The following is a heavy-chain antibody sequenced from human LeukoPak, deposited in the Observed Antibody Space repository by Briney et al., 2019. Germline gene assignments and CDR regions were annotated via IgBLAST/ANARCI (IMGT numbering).Heavy chain of an antibody. D-gene: IGHD6-19*01. J-gene: IGHJ4*02. CDR2: ISGDGGST. Sequence: GGSLRLSCAASGFTFSSYEMNWVRQAPGKGLEWVSLISGDGGSTFYADSVKGRFTISRDNSKNSLYLQMSSLRSEDTALYYCARESESSGWYDYWGQGTLVTVSS. CDR1: GFTFSSYE. CDR3: ARESESSGWYDY. V-gene: IGHV3-43*02.